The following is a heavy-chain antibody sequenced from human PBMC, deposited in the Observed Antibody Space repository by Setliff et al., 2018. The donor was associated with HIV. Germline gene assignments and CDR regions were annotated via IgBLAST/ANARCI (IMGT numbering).Heavy chain of an antibody. CDR1: GFTFSPYW. Sequence: GGSLRLSCAASGFTFSPYWMHWVRQAPGKGLVWVSRINSDGTSTTYADSVKGRFTISRDNAKNTLYLQMNSLRAEDTAVYYCARKGGYYYVAYYYGMDVWGQGTTVTVSS. J-gene: IGHJ6*02. CDR3: ARKGGYYYVAYYYGMDV. V-gene: IGHV3-74*03. D-gene: IGHD3-22*01. CDR2: INSDGTST.